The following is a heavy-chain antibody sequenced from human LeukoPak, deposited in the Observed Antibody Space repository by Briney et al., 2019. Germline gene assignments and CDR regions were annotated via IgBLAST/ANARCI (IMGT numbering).Heavy chain of an antibody. D-gene: IGHD3-22*01. Sequence: GGSLRLSCAASGFTFSSYSMNWVRQAPGKGLEWVSSISSSSSYIYYADSVKGRFTISRDNAKNSLYLQMNSLRAEDTAVYYCAREERDYDSSGYYYYWGQGTLVTVSS. CDR1: GFTFSSYS. V-gene: IGHV3-21*01. CDR3: AREERDYDSSGYYYY. J-gene: IGHJ4*02. CDR2: ISSSSSYI.